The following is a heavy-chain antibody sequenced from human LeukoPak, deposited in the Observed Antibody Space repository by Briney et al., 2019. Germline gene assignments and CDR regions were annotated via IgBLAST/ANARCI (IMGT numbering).Heavy chain of an antibody. Sequence: PGVSLTLSCAASAFTFYGYSMHWLPQAPGKGLEGVAVISYDGSNKYYADYVKVRFTISRDNSKNTLYLHMNSLRAEDTAVYYCAKNGYYYDSSGYYYNDYWGQGTLVTVSS. CDR1: AFTFYGYS. CDR2: ISYDGSNK. D-gene: IGHD3-22*01. CDR3: AKNGYYYDSSGYYYNDY. V-gene: IGHV3-30*18. J-gene: IGHJ4*02.